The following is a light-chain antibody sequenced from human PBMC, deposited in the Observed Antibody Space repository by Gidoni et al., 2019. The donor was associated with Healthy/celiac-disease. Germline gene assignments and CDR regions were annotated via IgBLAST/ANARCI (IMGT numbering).Light chain of an antibody. CDR1: KLGDKY. CDR3: QAWDSSNVV. J-gene: IGLJ2*01. CDR2: QDS. Sequence: SYELTQPPSVSVSPGQTASITCSGYKLGDKYACWYQQKPGQSPVLVIYQDSKRPSGIPERFSGSNSGNTATLTISGTQAMDEADYYCQAWDSSNVVFGGGTKLTV. V-gene: IGLV3-1*01.